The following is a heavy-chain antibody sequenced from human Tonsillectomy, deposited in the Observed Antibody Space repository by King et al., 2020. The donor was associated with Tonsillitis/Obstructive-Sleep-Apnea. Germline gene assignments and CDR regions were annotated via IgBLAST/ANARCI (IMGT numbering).Heavy chain of an antibody. CDR2: IFYSGST. D-gene: IGHD3-9*01. V-gene: IGHV4-59*08. Sequence: VQLQESGPGLVKPSETLSLTCTVSGGSISSYYWSWIRQPPGKGLEWIAYIFYSGSTNYNPSLMSRVTISVDTSKNQFSLKLSSVTAADTAVYYCARAYYDILTGYLDDAFDIWGQGTMVTVSS. CDR1: GGSISSYY. J-gene: IGHJ3*02. CDR3: ARAYYDILTGYLDDAFDI.